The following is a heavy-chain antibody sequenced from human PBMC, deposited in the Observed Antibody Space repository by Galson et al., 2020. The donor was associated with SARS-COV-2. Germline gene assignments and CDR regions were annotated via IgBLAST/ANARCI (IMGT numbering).Heavy chain of an antibody. CDR3: ARVPTVTTVYYYCSRDV. CDR1: GGSFSGYY. Sequence: SETLSLTCAVYGGSFSGYYCSWIRQPQGPGLEWIGEINHNGSTHYNPYPKSRVTISVDTSKNQFSLKLSSVTAADTAVYYCARVPTVTTVYYYCSRDVWGQGTTVTVSS. V-gene: IGHV4-34*01. D-gene: IGHD4-17*01. J-gene: IGHJ6*02. CDR2: INHNGST.